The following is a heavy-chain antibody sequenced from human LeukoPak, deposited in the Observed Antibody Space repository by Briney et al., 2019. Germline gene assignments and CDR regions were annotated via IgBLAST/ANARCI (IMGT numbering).Heavy chain of an antibody. Sequence: GGSLRLSCAASGFTFSSYAMSWVRQAPGKGLEWVSAISGSGGSTYYADSVKGRFTISRDNAKKSLYLQMNSLRAEDTAVYYCAKAGILITFGGVILWGQGTLVTVSS. CDR2: ISGSGGST. D-gene: IGHD3-16*02. CDR1: GFTFSSYA. V-gene: IGHV3-23*01. CDR3: AKAGILITFGGVIL. J-gene: IGHJ4*02.